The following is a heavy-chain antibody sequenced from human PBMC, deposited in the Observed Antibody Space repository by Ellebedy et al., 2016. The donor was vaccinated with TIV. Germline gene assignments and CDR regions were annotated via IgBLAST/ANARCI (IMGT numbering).Heavy chain of an antibody. V-gene: IGHV1-69*13. Sequence: SVKVSCXASGGTFSSYAISWVRQAPGQGLEWMGGIIPIFGTANYAQKFQGRVTITADESTSTAYMELSSLRSEDTAVYYCARGSLDCVGDCYSLDYWGQGTLVTVSS. J-gene: IGHJ4*02. D-gene: IGHD2-21*02. CDR1: GGTFSSYA. CDR2: IIPIFGTA. CDR3: ARGSLDCVGDCYSLDY.